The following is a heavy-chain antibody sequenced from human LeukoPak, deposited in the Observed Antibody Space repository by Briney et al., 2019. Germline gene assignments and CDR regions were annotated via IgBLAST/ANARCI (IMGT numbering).Heavy chain of an antibody. CDR2: ISWNSGSI. Sequence: GRSLRLSCAASGFTFDDYAMHWVRQAPGRGLEWVSGISWNSGSIGYADSVKGRFTISRDNAKNSLYLQMNSLRAEDMALYYCAKDIAVAGTWGDAFDIWGQGTMVTVSS. D-gene: IGHD6-19*01. CDR1: GFTFDDYA. J-gene: IGHJ3*02. V-gene: IGHV3-9*03. CDR3: AKDIAVAGTWGDAFDI.